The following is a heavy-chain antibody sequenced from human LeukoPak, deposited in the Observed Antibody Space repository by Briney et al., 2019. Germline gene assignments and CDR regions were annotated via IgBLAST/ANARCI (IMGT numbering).Heavy chain of an antibody. CDR2: IYYTGSG. Sequence: SETLSLTCTVSGGSISTYYWSWIRQPPGKGLEWIGFIYYTGSGNYNPSLKSRVTMSVDTSKNQFSLMLSSVTAADTAVYYRAREGDTNIYYFYMDVWGKGTTVTVSS. D-gene: IGHD1-26*01. CDR3: AREGDTNIYYFYMDV. J-gene: IGHJ6*03. V-gene: IGHV4-59*01. CDR1: GGSISTYY.